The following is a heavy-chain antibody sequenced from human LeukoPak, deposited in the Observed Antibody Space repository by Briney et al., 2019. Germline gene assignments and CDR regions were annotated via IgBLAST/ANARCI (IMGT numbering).Heavy chain of an antibody. J-gene: IGHJ4*02. CDR1: GGTFNNSA. Sequence: GASVKVSCKTSGGTFNNSAISWVRQAPGQGLEWMGGIIPIFGTANYAQKFQGRVTITTDESTSTAYMELSSLRSEDTAVYYCARVEYGSGTQRWYFDYWGQGTLVTVSS. CDR2: IIPIFGTA. V-gene: IGHV1-69*05. CDR3: ARVEYGSGTQRWYFDY. D-gene: IGHD3-10*01.